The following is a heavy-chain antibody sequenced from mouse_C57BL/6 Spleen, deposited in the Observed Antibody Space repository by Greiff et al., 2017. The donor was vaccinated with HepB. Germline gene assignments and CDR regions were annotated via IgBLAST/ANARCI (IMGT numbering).Heavy chain of an antibody. CDR1: GYTFTSYW. Sequence: VQLQQPGAELVMPGASVKLSCKASGYTFTSYWMHWVKQRPGQGLEWIGEIDPSDSYTNYNQKFKGKSTLTVDKSSSTAYMQLSSLTSEDSAVYYCARGGLRLAYWGQGTLVTVSA. CDR3: ARGGLRLAY. J-gene: IGHJ3*01. V-gene: IGHV1-69*01. CDR2: IDPSDSYT. D-gene: IGHD1-1*01.